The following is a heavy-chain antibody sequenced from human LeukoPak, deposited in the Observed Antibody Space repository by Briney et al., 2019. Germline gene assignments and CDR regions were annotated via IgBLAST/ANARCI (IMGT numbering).Heavy chain of an antibody. CDR2: ISAYNGNT. D-gene: IGHD1-26*01. V-gene: IGHV1-18*01. CDR3: ARDKAIVGATMGFDY. CDR1: GYTFTSYG. Sequence: PGASVKVSCKASGYTFTSYGISWVRQAPGQGLEWMGWISAYNGNTNYAQKLQGRVTMTTDTSTSTAYMELRSLRSDDTAVYYCARDKAIVGATMGFDYWGQGTLVTVSS. J-gene: IGHJ4*02.